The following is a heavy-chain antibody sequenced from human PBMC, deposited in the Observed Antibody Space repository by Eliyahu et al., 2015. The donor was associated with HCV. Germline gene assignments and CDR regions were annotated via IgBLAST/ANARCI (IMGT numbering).Heavy chain of an antibody. D-gene: IGHD3-22*01. CDR3: ARDADNCGYSTCLPDL. CDR1: DFTFSRYS. Sequence: HLVQSGGGVVQPGRSLRLSCAATDFTFSRYSMHCVRQTPGKGLEWVSMISHDGTTTSYAASVRGRFTISRDNFKYAVFLQMDSLRDEDAAIYYCARDADNCGYSTCLPDLWGQGTLVTVSS. J-gene: IGHJ5*02. V-gene: IGHV3-30*04. CDR2: ISHDGTTT.